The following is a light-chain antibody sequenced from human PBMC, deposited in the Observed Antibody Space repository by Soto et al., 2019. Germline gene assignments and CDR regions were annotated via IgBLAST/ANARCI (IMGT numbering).Light chain of an antibody. CDR1: QSVSSN. CDR3: QQYNNWPLG. CDR2: GAS. V-gene: IGKV3-15*01. J-gene: IGKJ3*01. Sequence: EIVMTQSPATLSVSPGERATLPCRASQSVSSNLAWYQQKPGQAPRLLIYGASTRATGIPARFSGSGSGTEFTLTISSLQSEDFAVYYCQQYNNWPLGFGPGTKVDIK.